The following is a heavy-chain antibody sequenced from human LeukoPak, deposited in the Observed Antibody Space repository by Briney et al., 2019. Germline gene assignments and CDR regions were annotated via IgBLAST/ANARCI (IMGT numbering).Heavy chain of an antibody. Sequence: SQTLSPTCAVSGGSISSGGYSWSWIRQPPGTGLEWIGYIYHSGSTYYNPSLKSRVTISVDRSKNQFSLKLSSVTAADTAVYYCARDTHSKERFDYWGQGALVTVSS. D-gene: IGHD1-1*01. V-gene: IGHV4-30-2*01. J-gene: IGHJ4*02. CDR1: GGSISSGGYS. CDR3: ARDTHSKERFDY. CDR2: IYHSGST.